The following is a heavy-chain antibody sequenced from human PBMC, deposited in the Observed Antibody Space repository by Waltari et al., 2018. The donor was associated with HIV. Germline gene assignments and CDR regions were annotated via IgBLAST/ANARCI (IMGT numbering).Heavy chain of an antibody. CDR1: GYTFTSYD. CDR2: MNPHRGTT. CDR3: ARVRRPSGSYYLSY. V-gene: IGHV1-8*01. Sequence: VQLEQSGAEVKKPGASVKVSCKASGYTFTSYDIFWVGQATGQGLEWMGWMNPHRGTTAYAQKFQGRVTMTRNTSITTAYMELSSLRSEDTAVYYCARVRRPSGSYYLSYWGQGTLVTVSS. D-gene: IGHD1-26*01. J-gene: IGHJ4*02.